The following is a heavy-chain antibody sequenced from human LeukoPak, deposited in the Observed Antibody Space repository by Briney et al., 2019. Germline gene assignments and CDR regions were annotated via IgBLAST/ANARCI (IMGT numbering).Heavy chain of an antibody. CDR1: GVTFSSYS. CDR2: ISSSSTTI. V-gene: IGHV3-48*01. CDR3: TLPRD. Sequence: GGSLRLSCAASGVTFSSYSMDWVRQAPGKGLEWVSYISSSSTTIYYADSVKGRFTISRDNAKNSLYLQMNSLRGEDTAVYYCTLPRDWGQGTLVTVSS. J-gene: IGHJ4*02.